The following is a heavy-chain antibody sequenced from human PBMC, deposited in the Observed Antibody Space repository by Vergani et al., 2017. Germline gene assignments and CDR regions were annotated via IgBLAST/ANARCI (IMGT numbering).Heavy chain of an antibody. CDR1: GVSVSSTAFY. Sequence: QVQLQESGPGLVKPSQTLSLTCSVSGVSVSSTAFYWNWIRQPAGKGLEWNGRIYGSGNINYNPPLESRVTISRDTSKNPFSLKVHSVTAADTAVYYCARGETRTDWLDPWGQGTQVIVSS. J-gene: IGHJ5*02. V-gene: IGHV4-61*02. CDR3: ARGETRTDWLDP. D-gene: IGHD3/OR15-3a*01. CDR2: IYGSGNI.